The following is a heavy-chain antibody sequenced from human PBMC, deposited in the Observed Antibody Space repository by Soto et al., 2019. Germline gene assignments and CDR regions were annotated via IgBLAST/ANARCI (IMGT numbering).Heavy chain of an antibody. D-gene: IGHD3-10*01. CDR1: GGSIRSSY. CDR2: IYYSGST. CDR3: ARDQGYYGSGSLLHYYYYMDA. V-gene: IGHV4-59*01. Sequence: SETLYLTCTVSGGSIRSSYWRWIRQPPGKGLEWIGYIYYSGSTNYNPSLKSRVTISVDTSKNQFSLKLSSVTAADTAVYYCARDQGYYGSGSLLHYYYYMDAWGKGTTVTVS. J-gene: IGHJ6*03.